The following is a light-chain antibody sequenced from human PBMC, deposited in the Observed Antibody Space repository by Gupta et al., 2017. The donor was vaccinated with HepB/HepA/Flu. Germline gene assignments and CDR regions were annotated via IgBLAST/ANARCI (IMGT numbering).Light chain of an antibody. V-gene: IGKV4-1*01. J-gene: IGKJ3*01. CDR3: QQYYGTPPIT. CDR2: GAS. Sequence: DIVMXXSXDXLAVSLXXRATIDCKSVQSVSYSSNNKNYLAWYQQRPGQPPKLLIYGASARASGVPDRFSGSGSGTDFTLTISSLQAEDVAVYYCQQYYGTPPITFGPGTKVDIK. CDR1: QSVSYSSNNKNY.